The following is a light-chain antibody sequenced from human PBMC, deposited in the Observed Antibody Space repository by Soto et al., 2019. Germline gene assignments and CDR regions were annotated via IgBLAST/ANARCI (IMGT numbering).Light chain of an antibody. V-gene: IGLV2-11*01. CDR3: CSYAGSYTYV. J-gene: IGLJ1*01. CDR1: SSDVGGYNY. CDR2: DVS. Sequence: QSVLTQPRSVSGSPGQSVTISCTGTSSDVGGYNYVSWYQQHPGKAPKLMIYDVSKRPSGVPDRFSGSKSVNTASLTISGLQAEDEADYYCCSYAGSYTYVFGTGTQLTVL.